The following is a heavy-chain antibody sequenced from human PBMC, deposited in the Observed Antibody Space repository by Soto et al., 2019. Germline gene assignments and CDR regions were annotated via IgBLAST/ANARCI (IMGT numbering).Heavy chain of an antibody. CDR2: MDPNSGNT. Sequence: ASVKVSCKASGYTFTGYDINWVRQATGQGLEWMGWMDPNSGNTGYAQKFQGRVTMTRNTSISTAYMELSSLRSEDTAVYYCARVLKGGPRKDFQHWGQGTLVTVSS. CDR1: GYTFTGYD. J-gene: IGHJ1*01. V-gene: IGHV1-8*01. D-gene: IGHD3-16*01. CDR3: ARVLKGGPRKDFQH.